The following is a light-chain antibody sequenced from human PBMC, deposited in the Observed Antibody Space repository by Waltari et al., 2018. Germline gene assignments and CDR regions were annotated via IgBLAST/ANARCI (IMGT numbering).Light chain of an antibody. Sequence: QSVLTQSPSASGTPGQRVTITCSGSSSNIGANVVNWYQQVPGKAPKLLIYRNDQRPSGVPDRFSASKSGTSASLAISGLQSEDEADYYCAAWDDRMNGHWVFGGGTKVTVL. CDR2: RND. J-gene: IGLJ3*02. CDR3: AAWDDRMNGHWV. V-gene: IGLV1-44*01. CDR1: SSNIGANV.